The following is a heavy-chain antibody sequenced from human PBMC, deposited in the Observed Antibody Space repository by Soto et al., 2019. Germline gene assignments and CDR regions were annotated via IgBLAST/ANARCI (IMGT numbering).Heavy chain of an antibody. Sequence: QVQLVQSGAEVKKPGSSVKVSCKASGGTFSSYAISWVRQAPGQGLEWMGGVIPFFGTANYAQKFQGRVTITADESTSTAYMELSSLRSEATAVYCCARDLMYYGGKVGRYYYDGLDVWGQGTTVTVSS. CDR1: GGTFSSYA. V-gene: IGHV1-69*01. CDR3: ARDLMYYGGKVGRYYYDGLDV. D-gene: IGHD2-8*01. CDR2: VIPFFGTA. J-gene: IGHJ6*02.